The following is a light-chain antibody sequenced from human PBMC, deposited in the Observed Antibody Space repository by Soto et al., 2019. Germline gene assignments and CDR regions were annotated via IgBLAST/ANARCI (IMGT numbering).Light chain of an antibody. CDR2: GAS. V-gene: IGKV3-20*01. Sequence: EIVLTQSPGTLSLSPGERATLSCRASQSVSSNYLALYQQKPGQAPRLLIYGASSRATGIPDRFSCSGSGTDFILTTSRLEPEDFAVCYCQQYCSSPWTFGKGTKVDIK. J-gene: IGKJ1*01. CDR3: QQYCSSPWT. CDR1: QSVSSNY.